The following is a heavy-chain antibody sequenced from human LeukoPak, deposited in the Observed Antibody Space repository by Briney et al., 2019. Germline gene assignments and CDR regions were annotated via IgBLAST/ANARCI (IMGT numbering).Heavy chain of an antibody. CDR1: GFTFSSYW. J-gene: IGHJ2*01. V-gene: IGHV3-74*01. D-gene: IGHD2-15*01. CDR2: INSDGSST. Sequence: GGSLRLSCAASGFTFSSYWMHWVRQAPGKGLVWVSRINSDGSSTGYADSVKGRFTISRDNSKNTLYLQMNSLRAEDTAVYYCARDLRWSHYWYFDLWGRGTLVTVSS. CDR3: ARDLRWSHYWYFDL.